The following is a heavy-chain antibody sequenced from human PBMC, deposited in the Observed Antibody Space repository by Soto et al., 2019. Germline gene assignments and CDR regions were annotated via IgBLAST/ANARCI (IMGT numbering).Heavy chain of an antibody. D-gene: IGHD6-19*01. CDR1: GFTFSSYA. J-gene: IGHJ4*02. CDR2: ISGSGGST. V-gene: IGHV3-23*01. Sequence: EVQLLESGGGLVQPGGSLRLSCAASGFTFSSYAMSWVRQAPGKGLEWVSAISGSGGSTYYADSVKGRFTISRDNSKNTLYLQMNSRRAEDTAVDYCARRSSGWYFDYWGQGTLVTVSS. CDR3: ARRSSGWYFDY.